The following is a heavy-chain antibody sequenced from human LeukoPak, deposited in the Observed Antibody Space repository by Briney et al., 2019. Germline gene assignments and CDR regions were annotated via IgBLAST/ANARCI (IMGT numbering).Heavy chain of an antibody. CDR2: SNHSGNT. J-gene: IGHJ5*02. D-gene: IGHD3-3*01. CDR1: GGSFSDYY. V-gene: IGHV4-34*01. CDR3: AKEAILGSYNWFDP. Sequence: PSETLSLTCAAYGGSFSDYYWSWLRQSPGKGLEWIGESNHSGNTNYNPFLKSRVTISVDTSKNQFSLKLRSVTAADTAVYYCAKEAILGSYNWFDPWGQGTLVTVSS.